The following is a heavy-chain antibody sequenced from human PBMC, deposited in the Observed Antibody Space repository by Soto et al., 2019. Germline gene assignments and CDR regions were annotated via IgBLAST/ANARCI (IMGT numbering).Heavy chain of an antibody. Sequence: SETLSLTCAVYGGSFSGYYWSWIRQPPGKGLEWTGEINHSGSTNYNPSLKSRVTISVDTSKNQFSLKLSSVTAADTAVYYCARGRQRYCSGGSCYSNWFDPWGQGTLVTVSS. CDR3: ARGRQRYCSGGSCYSNWFDP. CDR1: GGSFSGYY. J-gene: IGHJ5*02. V-gene: IGHV4-34*01. D-gene: IGHD2-15*01. CDR2: INHSGST.